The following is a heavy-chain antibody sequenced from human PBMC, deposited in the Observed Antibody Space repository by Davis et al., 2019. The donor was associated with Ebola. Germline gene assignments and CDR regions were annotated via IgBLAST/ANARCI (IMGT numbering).Heavy chain of an antibody. D-gene: IGHD3-3*01. CDR3: ARVYDFWSGSNYYYMDV. CDR2: IYYSGST. CDR1: GGSVSSGSYY. J-gene: IGHJ6*03. Sequence: PSETLSLTCTVSGGSVSSGSYYWSWIRQPPGKGLEWIGYIYYSGSTNYNPSLKSRVTISVDTSKNQFSLKLSSVTAADTAVYYCARVYDFWSGSNYYYMDVWGKGTTVTVSS. V-gene: IGHV4-61*01.